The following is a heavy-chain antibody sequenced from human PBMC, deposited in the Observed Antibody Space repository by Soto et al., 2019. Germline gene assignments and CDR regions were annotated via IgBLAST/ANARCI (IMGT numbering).Heavy chain of an antibody. CDR2: ISNSGGTI. CDR1: GFTFSTYA. V-gene: IGHV3-23*01. D-gene: IGHD3-10*01. J-gene: IGHJ3*02. CDR3: AHPRGFGVFDAYDI. Sequence: PVGSLRLSCAASGFTFSTYAMSWVRQAPGKGLEWVSAISNSGGTIYYADSVQGRFTISRDNSLNTLFLQMHSLRIEDTAVYYCAHPRGFGVFDAYDIWGQGTMVTVSS.